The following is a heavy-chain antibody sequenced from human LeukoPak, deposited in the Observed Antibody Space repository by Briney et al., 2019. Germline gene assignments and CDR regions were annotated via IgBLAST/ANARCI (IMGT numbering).Heavy chain of an antibody. CDR1: GGSISSGSYY. J-gene: IGHJ5*02. CDR2: IYHSGST. D-gene: IGHD6-13*01. V-gene: IGHV4-39*07. Sequence: SQTLSLTCTVSGGSISSGSYYWSWIRQPPGKGLEWIGSIYHSGSTYYNPSLKSRVPISVDTSKNQFSLKLSSVTAADTAVYYCASQYSSSWYRWGANWVDPWGKGTLVNVSS. CDR3: ASQYSSSWYRWGANWVDP.